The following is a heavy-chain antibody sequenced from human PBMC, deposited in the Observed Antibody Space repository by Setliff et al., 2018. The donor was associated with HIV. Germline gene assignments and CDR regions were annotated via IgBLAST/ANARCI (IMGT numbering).Heavy chain of an antibody. CDR2: IYHSGIT. V-gene: IGHV4-59*01. J-gene: IGHJ4*02. Sequence: SETLSLTCAVSGGSISSYYWSWIRQSPEKGLEWIGYIYHSGITSYNPSLNSRVTMSMDMSKNLYSLNLSSVTAADSAVYYCARIAWKQGAVGGFCDYWGQGGLVTVSS. CDR1: GGSISSYY. CDR3: ARIAWKQGAVGGFCDY. D-gene: IGHD6-19*01.